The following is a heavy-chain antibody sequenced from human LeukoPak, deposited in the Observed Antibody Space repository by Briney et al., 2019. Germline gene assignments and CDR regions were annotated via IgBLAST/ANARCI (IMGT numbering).Heavy chain of an antibody. Sequence: GGSLRLSCITSGFNFRGYNMAWVRQAPGKGLEWLATTTRDGSGKEYVDSVRGRFTISRDNAKNPIYLQMNTLSAEDTAVYFCVTEFWYRFDYWGQGLLVTVSS. CDR1: GFNFRGYN. V-gene: IGHV3-7*01. CDR2: TTRDGSGK. D-gene: IGHD3-3*01. J-gene: IGHJ4*02. CDR3: VTEFWYRFDY.